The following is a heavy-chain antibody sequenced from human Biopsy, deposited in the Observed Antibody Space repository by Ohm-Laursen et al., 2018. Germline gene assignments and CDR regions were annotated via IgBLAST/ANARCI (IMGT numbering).Heavy chain of an antibody. J-gene: IGHJ4*02. CDR2: ISPYNGDT. CDR3: ARDRWPHVTLLGLVVFDF. Sequence: APSVKVSCKASGYTFTNFGISWVRQAPGQGLEWMGWISPYNGDTDYAQKLQGRVTMTTDTSTSTAYMDLRSLRSDDTAVYYCARDRWPHVTLLGLVVFDFWGQGTLVIVSS. V-gene: IGHV1-18*01. CDR1: GYTFTNFG. D-gene: IGHD3-3*01.